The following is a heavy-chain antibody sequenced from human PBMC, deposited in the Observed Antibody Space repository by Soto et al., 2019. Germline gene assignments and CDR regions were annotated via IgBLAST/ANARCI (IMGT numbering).Heavy chain of an antibody. CDR3: AKASSISWGVFDF. D-gene: IGHD6-13*01. V-gene: IGHV3-23*01. CDR2: ISANSGTT. Sequence: EVQLLESGGGLVQPGGSLRLSCAASGFTFSNNAMTWVRQAPEKGLEWVSFISANSGTTYFADSVKGRFTISRDNSKSTLYLQMNSLRAEDTAVYYCAKASSISWGVFDFLGQGTLNTVSS. CDR1: GFTFSNNA. J-gene: IGHJ4*02.